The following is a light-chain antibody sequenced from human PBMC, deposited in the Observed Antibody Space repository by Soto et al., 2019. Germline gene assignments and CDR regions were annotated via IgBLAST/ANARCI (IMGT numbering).Light chain of an antibody. CDR2: DTS. CDR1: QSVRTY. J-gene: IGKJ4*01. V-gene: IGKV3-11*01. Sequence: EIVLTQSPATLSLSPGERATLSCRASQSVRTYLVWYQQKPGQAPRLLIYDTSTRATGVPARFSGSGSGTDFTITISSLEPEDFAVYYCHQRSNWPRTFGGGTKVEIK. CDR3: HQRSNWPRT.